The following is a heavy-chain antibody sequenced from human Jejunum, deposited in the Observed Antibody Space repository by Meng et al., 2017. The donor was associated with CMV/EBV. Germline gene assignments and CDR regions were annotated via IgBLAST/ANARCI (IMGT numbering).Heavy chain of an antibody. CDR3: ARDLWPHIVVVTAPSEF. Sequence: VPLVQCGAEVEGPGASVKVFCKASCYSFSSYGFTWVRQAPGQGLEWLGWISTYNDNPKYAQKVQGRVTMTADTSTSTAYMELRSLTSDDTAVYYCARDLWPHIVVVTAPSEFWGQGTLVTVSS. D-gene: IGHD2-21*02. CDR1: CYSFSSYG. J-gene: IGHJ4*02. CDR2: ISTYNDNP. V-gene: IGHV1-18*01.